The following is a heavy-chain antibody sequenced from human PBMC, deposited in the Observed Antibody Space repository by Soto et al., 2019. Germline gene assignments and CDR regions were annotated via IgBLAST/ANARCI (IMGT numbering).Heavy chain of an antibody. CDR2: IWYDGSNK. Sequence: QVQLVESGGGVVQPGRSLRLSCAASGFTFSSYGMHWVRQAPGKGLEWVAVIWYDGSNKYYADSVKGRFTISRDNSKNALYLPMNSLRAEDTAVYYCARELSYYGSGSYYNDWFDPWGQGTLVTVSS. CDR1: GFTFSSYG. CDR3: ARELSYYGSGSYYNDWFDP. J-gene: IGHJ5*02. V-gene: IGHV3-33*01. D-gene: IGHD3-10*01.